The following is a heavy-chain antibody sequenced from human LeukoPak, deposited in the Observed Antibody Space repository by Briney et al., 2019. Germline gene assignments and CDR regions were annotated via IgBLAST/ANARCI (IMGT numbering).Heavy chain of an antibody. Sequence: PGGSLRLSCAASGFTFSSYAMTWVRQAPGKGLEWVSSISGSDGSTYYADSVKGRFTISRDNSKNTLYLQMNSLRAEDTAVYYCAKPTDRGLGVAIIWAIYHFDYWGQGTLVTVSS. V-gene: IGHV3-23*01. CDR3: AKPTDRGLGVAIIWAIYHFDY. CDR2: ISGSDGST. CDR1: GFTFSSYA. D-gene: IGHD3-3*01. J-gene: IGHJ4*02.